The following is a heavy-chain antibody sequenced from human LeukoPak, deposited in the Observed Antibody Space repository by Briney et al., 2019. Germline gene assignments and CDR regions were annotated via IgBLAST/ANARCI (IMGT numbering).Heavy chain of an antibody. CDR2: ISYDGSNK. Sequence: PGGSLRLSCAASGFTFSSYAMHWVRQAPGKGLEWVAVISYDGSNKYYADSVKGRFTISRDNSKNTLYLQMNSLRAEDTAVYYCAKDQPPLYDYVWGSYPGNWYFDLWGRGTLVTVSS. J-gene: IGHJ2*01. V-gene: IGHV3-30-3*01. CDR3: AKDQPPLYDYVWGSYPGNWYFDL. CDR1: GFTFSSYA. D-gene: IGHD3-16*01.